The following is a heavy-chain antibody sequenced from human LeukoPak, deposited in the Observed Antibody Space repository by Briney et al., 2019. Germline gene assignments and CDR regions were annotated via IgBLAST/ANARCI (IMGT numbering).Heavy chain of an antibody. CDR1: GGTFSSYA. Sequence: GASVKVSCKASGGTFSSYAISWVRQAPGQGLEWMGGIIPIFGTANYAQKFQGRVTITTDESTSTAYMELSSLRSEDTAVYYCARHRRLQPMAVFDYWGQGTLVTVSS. J-gene: IGHJ4*02. CDR3: ARHRRLQPMAVFDY. D-gene: IGHD4-11*01. V-gene: IGHV1-69*05. CDR2: IIPIFGTA.